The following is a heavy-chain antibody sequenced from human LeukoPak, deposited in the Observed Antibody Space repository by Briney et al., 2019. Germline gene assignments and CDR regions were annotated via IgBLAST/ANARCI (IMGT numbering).Heavy chain of an antibody. J-gene: IGHJ4*02. CDR3: ARDRSPGYFDSQFDY. CDR1: GFTFSSYA. CDR2: ISSNGGST. V-gene: IGHV3-64*01. D-gene: IGHD3-9*01. Sequence: GGSLRLSCAASGFTFSSYAMHWVRQAPGKGLESVSAISSNGGSTYYANSVKGRFTISRDNSKNTLYLQMGSLRAEDMAVYYCARDRSPGYFDSQFDYWGQGTLVTVSS.